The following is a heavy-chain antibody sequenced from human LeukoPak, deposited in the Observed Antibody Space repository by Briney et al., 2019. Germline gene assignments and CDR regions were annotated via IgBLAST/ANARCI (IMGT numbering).Heavy chain of an antibody. CDR2: IYISGST. CDR1: GGSISGFF. J-gene: IGHJ4*02. Sequence: SETLSLTCTVSGGSISGFFWSWIRQPPGKGLEWIGYIYISGSTNYNPSLKSGVTISVDTSKNQFSLKLSSVTAADTAVYYCVRQSGYDYGTPYYDYWGQGTLVTVSS. CDR3: VRQSGYDYGTPYYDY. D-gene: IGHD5-12*01. V-gene: IGHV4-4*08.